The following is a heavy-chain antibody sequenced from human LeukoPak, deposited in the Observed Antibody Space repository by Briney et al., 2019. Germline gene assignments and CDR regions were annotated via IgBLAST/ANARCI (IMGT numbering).Heavy chain of an antibody. V-gene: IGHV4-34*01. CDR3: ARGRSYYDFWSGYSNWFDP. J-gene: IGHJ5*02. D-gene: IGHD3-3*01. Sequence: PSETLSLTCAVYGGSFSGYYWRWIRQPPGKGLEWIGEINHSGSTNYNPSLKSRVTISVDTSKNQFSLKLSSVTAADTAVYYCARGRSYYDFWSGYSNWFDPWGQGTLVTVSS. CDR1: GGSFSGYY. CDR2: INHSGST.